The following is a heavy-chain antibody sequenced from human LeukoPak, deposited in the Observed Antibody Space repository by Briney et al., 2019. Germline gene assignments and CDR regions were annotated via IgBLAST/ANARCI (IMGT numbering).Heavy chain of an antibody. CDR3: ARDCGGLGGSCYSPPNLDY. CDR2: ISAHNGNT. V-gene: IGHV1-18*01. CDR1: GYTFTSYG. Sequence: ASVKVSCKASGYTFTSYGISWVRQAPGQGLEWMGWISAHNGNTNYAQKLQGRVTMTTDTSTSTAYMELRSLRSDDTAVYYCARDCGGLGGSCYSPPNLDYWGQGTLVTVSS. J-gene: IGHJ4*02. D-gene: IGHD2-15*01.